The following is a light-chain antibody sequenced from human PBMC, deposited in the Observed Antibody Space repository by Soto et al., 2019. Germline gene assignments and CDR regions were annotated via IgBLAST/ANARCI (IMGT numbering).Light chain of an antibody. Sequence: EIVMTQSPATLSVSPGERATLSCRASQSVSSNLAWYQQRPGQAPRLLIHGASTRATGVPARFSGSGSGTEFTLTISSLQSEDFAVYYCQQYYNTPLTFGGGTKVEIK. J-gene: IGKJ4*01. CDR3: QQYYNTPLT. V-gene: IGKV3-15*01. CDR1: QSVSSN. CDR2: GAS.